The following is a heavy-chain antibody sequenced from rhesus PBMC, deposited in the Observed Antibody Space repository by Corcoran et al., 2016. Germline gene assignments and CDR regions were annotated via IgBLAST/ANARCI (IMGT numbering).Heavy chain of an antibody. Sequence: QVQLQESGPGLVKPSETLSLTCAVSGGSISSNYWSWIRQPPGKGLEWIGRISGSGGSTDYNPSLKSRGTISTATSKNQFSLKLSSVTAADTAVDYCARELHSGSYYSPFDYWGQGVLVTVSS. CDR1: GGSISSNY. D-gene: IGHD3-16*01. V-gene: IGHV4-173*01. J-gene: IGHJ4*01. CDR3: ARELHSGSYYSPFDY. CDR2: ISGSGGST.